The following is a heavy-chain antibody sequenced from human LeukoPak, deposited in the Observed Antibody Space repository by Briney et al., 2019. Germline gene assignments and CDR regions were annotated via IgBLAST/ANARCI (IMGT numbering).Heavy chain of an antibody. CDR2: IYYSGST. D-gene: IGHD4-17*01. J-gene: IGHJ4*02. Sequence: SETLSLTCTVSGGSISSYYWSWIRQPPGKGLEWIGYIYYSGSTNYNPSLKSRVTISVDTSKNQFSLKLSSVTAADTAVYYCARGYRDYEPFDYWGQGTLVTVSS. CDR1: GGSISSYY. V-gene: IGHV4-59*01. CDR3: ARGYRDYEPFDY.